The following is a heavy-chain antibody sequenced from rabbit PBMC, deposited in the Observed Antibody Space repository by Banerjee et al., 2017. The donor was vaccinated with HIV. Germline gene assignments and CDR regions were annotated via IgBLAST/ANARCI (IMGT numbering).Heavy chain of an antibody. CDR3: ARGDYSYDYGGDTVARGFDL. CDR2: IYAGSSGST. CDR1: GFTISSSYY. J-gene: IGHJ4*01. V-gene: IGHV1S40*01. D-gene: IGHD6-1*01. Sequence: QSLEESGGGLVKPGASLTLTCTASGFTISSSYYMCWVRQAPGKGLEWIACIYAGSSGSTYYASWAKGRFTISRTSSTTVTLQMTSLTAADTATYFCARGDYSYDYGGDTVARGFDLWGPGTLVTVS.